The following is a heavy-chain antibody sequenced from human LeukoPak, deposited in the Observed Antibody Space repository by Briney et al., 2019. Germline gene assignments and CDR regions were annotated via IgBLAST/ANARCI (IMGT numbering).Heavy chain of an antibody. CDR3: ATQIAVAGGAFDI. CDR2: IYYSGST. Sequence: PSETLSLTCTVSGGSISSYYWSWIRQPPGKGLEWIGYIYYSGSTNYNPSLKSRVTISVDTSKNQFSLKLSSVTAADTAVYYCATQIAVAGGAFDIWGQGTMVTVSS. CDR1: GGSISSYY. V-gene: IGHV4-59*08. D-gene: IGHD6-19*01. J-gene: IGHJ3*02.